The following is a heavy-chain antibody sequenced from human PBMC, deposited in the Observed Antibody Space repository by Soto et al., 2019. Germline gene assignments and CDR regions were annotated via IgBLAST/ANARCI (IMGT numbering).Heavy chain of an antibody. CDR1: GFTFSSYS. V-gene: IGHV3-30*04. Sequence: QVQLVESGGGVVQPGRSLRLSCAASGFTFSSYSMHWVRQAPGKGLEWVAVISYDGRNKYYADSVKGRFTISRDNSKNTLYLQMNSLRADDTAVNYCARSSYDDILTGWSMDVWGQGTTVTVSS. CDR3: ARSSYDDILTGWSMDV. J-gene: IGHJ6*02. CDR2: ISYDGRNK. D-gene: IGHD3-9*01.